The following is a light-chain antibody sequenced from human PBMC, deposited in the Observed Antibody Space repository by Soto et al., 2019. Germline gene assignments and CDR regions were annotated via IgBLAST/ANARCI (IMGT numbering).Light chain of an antibody. CDR1: QCISTW. Sequence: QLSQTPSTLSAFVEDRVTISCRASQCISTWLAWYQQRPGKAPKLLSYQTSILDSGIPSRFSASGSGTEFTLTISDLQPDDFATYYCHQHNSYSRTVGQGTKV. J-gene: IGKJ1*01. CDR2: QTS. CDR3: HQHNSYSRT. V-gene: IGKV1-5*01.